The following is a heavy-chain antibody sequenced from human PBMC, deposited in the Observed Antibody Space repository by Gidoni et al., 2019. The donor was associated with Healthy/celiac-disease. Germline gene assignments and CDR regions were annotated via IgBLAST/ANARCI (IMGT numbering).Heavy chain of an antibody. V-gene: IGHV3-30*18. Sequence: QVQLVESGGGVVQPGRSLRLSCAASGFTFSSYGMHWVRQAPGKGLEWVAVISYDGSNKYYADSVKGRFTISRDNSKNTLYLQMNSLRAEDTAVYYCAKFSDIFDYWGQGTLVTVSS. CDR3: AKFSDIFDY. J-gene: IGHJ4*02. D-gene: IGHD3-9*01. CDR2: ISYDGSNK. CDR1: GFTFSSYG.